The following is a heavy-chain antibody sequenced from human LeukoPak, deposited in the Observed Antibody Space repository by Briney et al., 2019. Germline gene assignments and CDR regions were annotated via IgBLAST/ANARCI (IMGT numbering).Heavy chain of an antibody. J-gene: IGHJ4*02. CDR2: INPSGGST. Sequence: ASVKVSCTASGYTFTSYYMHWVRQAPGQGLEWMGIINPSGGSTSYAQKFQGRVTMTRDTSTSTVYMELSSLRSEDTAVYYCARDHSSGWYDYWGQGTLVTVSS. V-gene: IGHV1-46*01. CDR1: GYTFTSYY. CDR3: ARDHSSGWYDY. D-gene: IGHD6-19*01.